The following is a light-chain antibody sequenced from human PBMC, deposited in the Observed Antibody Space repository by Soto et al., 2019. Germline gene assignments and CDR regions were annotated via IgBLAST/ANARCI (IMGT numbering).Light chain of an antibody. CDR1: QSVSSSF. CDR2: RAS. V-gene: IGKV3-20*01. J-gene: IGKJ4*01. Sequence: EIVLTQSPDTLSLSPGERATLSCRASQSVSSSFLAWYHQKPGQAPRLLIYRASSRATGIPDRFTGSGSGTDFTLTISRLEPEDVAVYYCQQYESSPLTFGGGTKVQLK. CDR3: QQYESSPLT.